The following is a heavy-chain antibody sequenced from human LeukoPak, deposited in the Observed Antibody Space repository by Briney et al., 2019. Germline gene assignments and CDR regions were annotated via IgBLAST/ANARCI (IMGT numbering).Heavy chain of an antibody. CDR1: GFTFSNYG. CDR2: IYSGGST. CDR3: AREDIAAAG. V-gene: IGHV3-66*01. D-gene: IGHD6-13*01. Sequence: GGSLRLSCAASGFTFSNYGIHWVRQAPGKGLEWVSVIYSGGSTYYADSVKGRFTISRDNSKNTLYLQMNSLRAEDTAVYYCAREDIAAAGWGQGTLVTVSS. J-gene: IGHJ4*02.